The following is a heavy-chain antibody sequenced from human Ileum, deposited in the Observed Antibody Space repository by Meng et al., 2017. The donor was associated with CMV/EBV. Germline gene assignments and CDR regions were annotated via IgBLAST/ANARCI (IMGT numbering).Heavy chain of an antibody. V-gene: IGHV4-61*02. D-gene: IGHD1-20*01. CDR3: AGGAITGTTEVPFDY. Sequence: QVQLQGSGPGRVKPLQTLSLTCTVSGGSIGSGSYYWSWIRQPAGKGLEWIGRIYTSESTNYNPSLKSRVTISVDTSKNQFSLKLSSVTATDTAVYYCAGGAITGTTEVPFDYWGQGTLVTVSS. J-gene: IGHJ4*02. CDR1: GGSIGSGSYY. CDR2: IYTSEST.